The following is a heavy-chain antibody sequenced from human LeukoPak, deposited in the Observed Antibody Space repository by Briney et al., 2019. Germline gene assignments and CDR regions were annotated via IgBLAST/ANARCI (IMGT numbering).Heavy chain of an antibody. CDR2: ISGSGGST. D-gene: IGHD6-6*01. CDR1: GFTFSSYA. Sequence: PGGSLRLSCAASGFTFSSYAMSWVRQAPGKGLEWVSAISGSGGSTYYADSVKGRFTISRDNSKNTLYLQMNSLGAEDTAVYYCAKDLVEQLVVFDYWGQGTLVTVSS. J-gene: IGHJ4*02. CDR3: AKDLVEQLVVFDY. V-gene: IGHV3-23*01.